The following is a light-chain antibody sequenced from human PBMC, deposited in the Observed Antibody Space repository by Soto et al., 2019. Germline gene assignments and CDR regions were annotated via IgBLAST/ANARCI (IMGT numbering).Light chain of an antibody. CDR3: QQYGSSPRFT. J-gene: IGKJ3*01. V-gene: IGKV3-20*01. Sequence: EIVLTQSPGTLSLSPVERATLSCRASQSVSSSYLAWYKQKPGQAPRLLIYGESSRATGIPDRFSGSGSGTDFTLTISRLEPEDFAVYYCQQYGSSPRFTFGPGTKVDIK. CDR2: GES. CDR1: QSVSSSY.